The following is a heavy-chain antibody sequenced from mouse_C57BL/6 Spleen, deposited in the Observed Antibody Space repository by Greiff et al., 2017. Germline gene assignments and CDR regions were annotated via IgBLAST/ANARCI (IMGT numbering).Heavy chain of an antibody. Sequence: VKLLESGPELVKPGASVKISCKASGYAFSSSWMNWVKQRPGKGLEWIGRIYPGDGDTNYNGKFKGKATLTADKSSSTSYMQLSSLQSEDSAVYFCARGNYDEWYFDVWGTGTTVTVSS. CDR2: IYPGDGDT. CDR3: ARGNYDEWYFDV. CDR1: GYAFSSSW. D-gene: IGHD2-4*01. V-gene: IGHV1-82*01. J-gene: IGHJ1*03.